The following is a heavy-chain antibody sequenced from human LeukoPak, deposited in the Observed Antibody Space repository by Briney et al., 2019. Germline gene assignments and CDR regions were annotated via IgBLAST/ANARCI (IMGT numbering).Heavy chain of an antibody. D-gene: IGHD6-19*01. Sequence: GVSLRLSCAASGFTFSSYAMSWVRQAPGKGLEWVSAISGSGGSTYYADSVKGRFTISRDNSKNTLYLQMNSLRAEDTAVYYCAKAKLAGGYYFDYWGQGTLVTVSS. CDR2: ISGSGGST. J-gene: IGHJ4*02. CDR3: AKAKLAGGYYFDY. V-gene: IGHV3-23*01. CDR1: GFTFSSYA.